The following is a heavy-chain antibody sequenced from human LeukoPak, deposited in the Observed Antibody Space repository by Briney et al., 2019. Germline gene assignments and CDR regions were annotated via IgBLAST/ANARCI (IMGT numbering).Heavy chain of an antibody. Sequence: GGTLRLSCAASGFTFSSYGMSWVRQAPGKGLEWVSATSGSGGSTYYADSVKGRFTISRDNSKNTLYLQMNSLRAEDTAVYYCAKDFVGATLYYFDYWGQGTLVTVSS. CDR2: TSGSGGST. J-gene: IGHJ4*02. D-gene: IGHD1-26*01. CDR3: AKDFVGATLYYFDY. CDR1: GFTFSSYG. V-gene: IGHV3-23*01.